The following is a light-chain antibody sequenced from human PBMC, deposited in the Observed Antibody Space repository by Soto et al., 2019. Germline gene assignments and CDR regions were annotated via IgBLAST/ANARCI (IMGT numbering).Light chain of an antibody. CDR1: QSISSW. CDR2: DAS. V-gene: IGKV1-5*01. CDR3: QQYNSYSGT. Sequence: DIQMTQSPSTLSASVGDRVTITCRASQSISSWLAWYQQKPGKAPKLLIYDASSLESEVPSRFSGSGSGTEFTLTISSLQPDDFATYYCQQYNSYSGTVGQGTKVDSK. J-gene: IGKJ1*01.